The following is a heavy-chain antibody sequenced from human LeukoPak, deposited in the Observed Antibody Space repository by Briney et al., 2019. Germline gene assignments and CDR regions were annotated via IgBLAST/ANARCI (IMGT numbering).Heavy chain of an antibody. D-gene: IGHD3-22*01. CDR2: ISISSSTI. CDR1: GLTFSSYS. Sequence: GGSLRLSCAASGLTFSSYSMNWVRQAPGKGLEWVSYISISSSTIYYADSVKGRFTISRDNAKNSLYLQMNSLRAEDTAVYYCAREPPYDSSGYYGDYWGQGTLVTVSS. J-gene: IGHJ4*02. CDR3: AREPPYDSSGYYGDY. V-gene: IGHV3-48*01.